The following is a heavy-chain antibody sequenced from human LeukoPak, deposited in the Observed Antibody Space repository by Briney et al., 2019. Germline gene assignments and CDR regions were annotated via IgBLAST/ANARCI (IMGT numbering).Heavy chain of an antibody. D-gene: IGHD3-9*01. CDR3: VTNFDPDVD. Sequence: PGGSLRLPCATSGFTFNNYGMHWVPQAPGKGLEWVAVMSSDGYNEYYADSVKGRFTISRDNSKNTLYLQMNSLRAEDTAVYYCVTNFDPDVDWGQRTLVTVSS. V-gene: IGHV3-33*05. CDR1: GFTFNNYG. CDR2: MSSDGYNE. J-gene: IGHJ4*02.